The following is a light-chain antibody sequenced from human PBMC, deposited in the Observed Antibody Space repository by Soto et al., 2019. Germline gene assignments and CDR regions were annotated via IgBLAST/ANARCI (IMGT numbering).Light chain of an antibody. J-gene: IGKJ3*01. V-gene: IGKV3-15*01. CDR3: HKYNSWPRGT. Sequence: EIMMTQSPGTLSVSPGEGATLSCTASQSVNINVAWYQQKPGQPPGRLLYGASTRATGSPVRCRGSGSGTEFTLTISSLQSEDSAVYYCHKYNSWPRGTFGPGTKVEIK. CDR1: QSVNIN. CDR2: GAS.